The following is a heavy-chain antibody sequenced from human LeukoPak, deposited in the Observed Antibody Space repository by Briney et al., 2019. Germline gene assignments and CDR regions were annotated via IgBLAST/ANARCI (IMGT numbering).Heavy chain of an antibody. Sequence: SVKVSCKASGGTFSSYAISWVRQAPGQGLEWMGGLIPILGTANYAQKFQGRVTITADESTSTAYMELSSLRSEDTAVYYCARKYYYDSSGWTRAFDIWGQGTMVTVSS. D-gene: IGHD3-22*01. V-gene: IGHV1-69*13. J-gene: IGHJ3*02. CDR2: LIPILGTA. CDR1: GGTFSSYA. CDR3: ARKYYYDSSGWTRAFDI.